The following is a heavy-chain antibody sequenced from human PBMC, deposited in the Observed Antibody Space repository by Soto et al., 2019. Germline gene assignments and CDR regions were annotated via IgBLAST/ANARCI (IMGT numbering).Heavy chain of an antibody. CDR3: ARSEATGPVRGSYRYTPHHNCMDG. CDR1: GGSISSYY. Sequence: SETLSLTCTVSGGSISSYYWSWIRQPPGKGLEWIVYIYYSGSTNYNPSLKSRVTISVDTSKNQFSLKLSSVTAADTAVYYCARSEATGPVRGSYRYTPHHNCMDGWGQGTRIIVSS. J-gene: IGHJ6*02. D-gene: IGHD3-16*02. CDR2: IYYSGST. V-gene: IGHV4-59*01.